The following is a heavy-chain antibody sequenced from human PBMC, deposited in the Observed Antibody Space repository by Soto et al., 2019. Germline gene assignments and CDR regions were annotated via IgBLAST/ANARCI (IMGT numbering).Heavy chain of an antibody. V-gene: IGHV1-18*01. CDR2: ISAYNGNT. J-gene: IGHJ6*02. CDR3: ARDVSIRFGELSKLYHYYGMDV. CDR1: GYTFTSYG. D-gene: IGHD3-10*01. Sequence: QVQLVQSGAEVKKPGASVKVSCKASGYTFTSYGISWVRQAPGQGLEWMGWISAYNGNTNYAQKLQGRVTMTTDTSTSTAYMELRSLRSDDTAVYYCARDVSIRFGELSKLYHYYGMDVWGQGTTVTVSS.